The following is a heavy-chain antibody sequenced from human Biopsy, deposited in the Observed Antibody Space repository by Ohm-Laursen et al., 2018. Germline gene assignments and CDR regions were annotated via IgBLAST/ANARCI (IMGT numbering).Heavy chain of an antibody. CDR1: GDSINSSY. CDR3: ARGMRTTGWPYFDY. V-gene: IGHV4-59*01. CDR2: IYSGGNT. J-gene: IGHJ4*02. Sequence: TLSLTCTVSGDSINSSYWSWIRQAPGKGLEWIGFIYSGGNTNYNPSLRSRVTMSVDTSKNQFSLRLNSVTAADTAVYYCARGMRTTGWPYFDYWGQGILVTVSS. D-gene: IGHD2/OR15-2a*01.